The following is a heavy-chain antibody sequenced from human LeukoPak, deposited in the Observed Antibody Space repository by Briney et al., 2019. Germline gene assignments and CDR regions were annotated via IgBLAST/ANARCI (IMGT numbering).Heavy chain of an antibody. CDR1: GFTVSSNY. D-gene: IGHD6-13*01. CDR2: IYSGGST. Sequence: GGSLRLSCAASGFTVSSNYMSWVRQAPGKGLEWVSVIYSGGSTYYADSVKGRFTISRENSKNTLYLQMASLRAEDTAVYYCARAAAGGPFDYWGQGTLVTVSS. J-gene: IGHJ4*02. V-gene: IGHV3-66*01. CDR3: ARAAAGGPFDY.